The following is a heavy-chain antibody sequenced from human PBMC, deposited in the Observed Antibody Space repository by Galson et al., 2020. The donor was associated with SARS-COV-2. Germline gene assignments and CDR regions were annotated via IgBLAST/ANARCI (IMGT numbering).Heavy chain of an antibody. CDR1: GFTFSSYA. Sequence: GESLKISCAASGFTFSSYAMSWVRQFPGKGPEWVSSISGDGDNTHYADSVKGRFTVLKDKSKNTLYLQMSSLRAEDTAIYYCAKDDSGGFPWDWGQGTLVTVSS. CDR2: ISGDGDNT. CDR3: AKDDSGGFPWD. D-gene: IGHD3-22*01. V-gene: IGHV3-23*01. J-gene: IGHJ4*02.